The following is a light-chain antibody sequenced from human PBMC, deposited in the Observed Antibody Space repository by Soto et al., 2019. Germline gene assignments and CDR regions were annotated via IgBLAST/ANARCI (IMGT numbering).Light chain of an antibody. V-gene: IGKV1-33*01. CDR2: DAS. J-gene: IGKJ5*01. CDR1: QNINNY. CDR3: QQYENLPT. Sequence: DIQITQTKSSLSPSSGETLTTTFQASQNINNYLNWYQQKPGRAPKLLIYDASNLEAGVPSRFRGSGSGTDFTFTISRLQPEDIATYYCQQYENLPTFGQGSSLEIK.